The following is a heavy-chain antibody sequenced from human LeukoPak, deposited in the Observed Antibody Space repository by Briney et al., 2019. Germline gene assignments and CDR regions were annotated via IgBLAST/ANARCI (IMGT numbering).Heavy chain of an antibody. J-gene: IGHJ5*02. CDR2: ISDSGGST. V-gene: IGHV3-23*01. Sequence: PGGSLRLSCAASGFTFSNYDMSWVRQAPGKGLEWVSSISDSGGSTYYADSVKGRFTISRDNSKNTLYLQMTNLRAADTAVYYCAKDLSRAVAADWFDPWYQGSLVTVSS. D-gene: IGHD6-19*01. CDR1: GFTFSNYD. CDR3: AKDLSRAVAADWFDP.